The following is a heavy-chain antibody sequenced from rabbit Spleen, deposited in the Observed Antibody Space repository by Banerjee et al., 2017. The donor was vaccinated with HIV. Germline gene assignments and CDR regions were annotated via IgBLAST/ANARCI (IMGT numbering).Heavy chain of an antibody. V-gene: IGHV1S43*01. Sequence: QEHLKESGGGLVQPGGSLALSCKASGFDFRRYYLSWVRQAPGKGLEWIGIIDVGEGNTDYASWVNGRFTISRSISLNTVDLKMTSLTAADTATYFCARGTAYYAGYGYAMHPFNLWGPGTLVTVS. CDR3: ARGTAYYAGYGYAMHPFNL. CDR2: IDVGEGNT. CDR1: GFDFRRYYL. D-gene: IGHD6-1*01. J-gene: IGHJ4*01.